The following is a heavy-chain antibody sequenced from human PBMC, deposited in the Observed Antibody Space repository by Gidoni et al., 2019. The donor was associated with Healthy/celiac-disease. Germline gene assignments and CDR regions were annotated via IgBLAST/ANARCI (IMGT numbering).Heavy chain of an antibody. V-gene: IGHV4-61*02. Sequence: QVQLRESGPGLVKPSQTLSLTCPVSGGSISSGSYYWSWIRQPAGKGLEWIGRIYTSGSTNYNPSLKSRVTISIDTSKNQFSLKLSSVTAADTAVYYCARARDGYNWRTGGFDYWGQGTLVTVSS. CDR3: ARARDGYNWRTGGFDY. J-gene: IGHJ4*02. CDR1: GGSISSGSYY. CDR2: IYTSGST. D-gene: IGHD5-12*01.